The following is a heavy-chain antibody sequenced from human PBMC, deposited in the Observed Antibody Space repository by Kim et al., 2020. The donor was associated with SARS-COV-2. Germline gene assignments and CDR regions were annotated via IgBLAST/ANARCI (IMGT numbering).Heavy chain of an antibody. CDR3: AKILSVISSTPTFDY. V-gene: IGHV3-30*02. J-gene: IGHJ4*02. D-gene: IGHD3-16*02. Sequence: ADCGTGRCTISRDNSKNTLYLQMNSLRAEDTAVYYCAKILSVISSTPTFDYWGQGTLVTVSS.